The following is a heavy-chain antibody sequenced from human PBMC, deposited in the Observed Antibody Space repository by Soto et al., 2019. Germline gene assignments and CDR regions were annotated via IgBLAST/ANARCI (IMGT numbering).Heavy chain of an antibody. V-gene: IGHV3-73*02. Sequence: EVQLVESGGGLVQPGGSVIISCAASGFTFSGSAIHWVRQASGKGLEWLGRIKTRSYNYATAYTASLKGRFTISRDDSKNMDYLQMNSLKTEYTAVYFCSRLGAGGDDRDSPPYYLDSWGQGTLVTVSS. CDR3: SRLGAGGDDRDSPPYYLDS. D-gene: IGHD3-16*01. CDR1: GFTFSGSA. J-gene: IGHJ4*02. CDR2: IKTRSYNYAT.